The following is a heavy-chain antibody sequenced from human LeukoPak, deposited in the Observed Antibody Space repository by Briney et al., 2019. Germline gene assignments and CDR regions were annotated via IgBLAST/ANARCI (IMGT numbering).Heavy chain of an antibody. CDR2: IYYSGST. CDR3: ARTGYYYDSSGYWY. V-gene: IGHV4-59*01. D-gene: IGHD3-22*01. J-gene: IGHJ4*02. CDR1: GGSISNYY. Sequence: PSETLSLTCTVSGGSISNYYWTWIRQPPGKGLEWIGYIYYSGSTNYNPSLKSRVTISVDTSKNQFSLKLGSVTAADTAVYYCARTGYYYDSSGYWYWGQGTLVTVSS.